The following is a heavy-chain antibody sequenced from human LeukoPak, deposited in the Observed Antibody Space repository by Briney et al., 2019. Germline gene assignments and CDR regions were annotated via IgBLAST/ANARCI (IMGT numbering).Heavy chain of an antibody. CDR1: GFTFSSYS. CDR2: ISSSSSYI. V-gene: IGHV3-21*01. J-gene: IGHJ4*02. D-gene: IGHD2/OR15-2a*01. CDR3: ARDVEYYYFDY. Sequence: KPGGSPRLSCAASGFTFSSYSMNWVRQAPGKGLEWVSSISSSSSYIYYADSVKGRFTISRDNARNSLYLQMNSLRAEDTAVYYCARDVEYYYFDYWGQGTLVTVSS.